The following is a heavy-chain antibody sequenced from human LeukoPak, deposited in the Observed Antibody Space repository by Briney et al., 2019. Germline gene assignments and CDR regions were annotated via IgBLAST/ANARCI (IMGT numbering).Heavy chain of an antibody. Sequence: SETLSLTCAVYGGSFSGYYWSWIRQPPGKGLQWIGEINHSGSTNYNPSLKSRVTISVDMSKNQFSLKLSSVIAADTAVYYCARVDYALDYWGQGTLVTVSS. V-gene: IGHV4-34*01. D-gene: IGHD4-17*01. J-gene: IGHJ4*02. CDR3: ARVDYALDY. CDR2: INHSGST. CDR1: GGSFSGYY.